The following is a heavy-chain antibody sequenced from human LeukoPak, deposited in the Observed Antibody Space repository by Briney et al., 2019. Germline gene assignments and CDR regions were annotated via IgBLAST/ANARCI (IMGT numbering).Heavy chain of an antibody. J-gene: IGHJ4*02. CDR1: GDSISSGDYY. D-gene: IGHD3-10*01. V-gene: IGHV4-30-4*01. Sequence: SETLSLTCTVSGDSISSGDYYWSWIPQPPGKGLGWIGKIFHRGSTYYNPSLKSRVTISIDTSKNQFSLKLDSVTASDTAVYYCARDIDYGSGHYFVCWGQGTLVTVSS. CDR2: IFHRGST. CDR3: ARDIDYGSGHYFVC.